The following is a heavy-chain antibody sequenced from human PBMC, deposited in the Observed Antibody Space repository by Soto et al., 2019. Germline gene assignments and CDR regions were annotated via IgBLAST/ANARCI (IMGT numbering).Heavy chain of an antibody. Sequence: GGSLRLSCAASGFTFSSYGMHWVRQAPGKGLEWVAVISYDGSNKYYADSVKGRFTISRDNSKNTLYLQMNSLRAEDTAVYYCAKAFYSSGSYDSSGYYCLDYWGQGTLVTVS. D-gene: IGHD3-22*01. V-gene: IGHV3-30*18. CDR3: AKAFYSSGSYDSSGYYCLDY. CDR1: GFTFSSYG. CDR2: ISYDGSNK. J-gene: IGHJ4*02.